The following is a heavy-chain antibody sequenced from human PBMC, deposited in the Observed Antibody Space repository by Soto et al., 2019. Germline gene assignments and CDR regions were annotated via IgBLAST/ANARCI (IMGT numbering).Heavy chain of an antibody. J-gene: IGHJ6*02. CDR2: IIPIFGTA. CDR3: ARDQNPLDLYYYYGMDV. D-gene: IGHD3-9*01. Sequence: QVQLVQSGAEVKKPGSSVKVSCKASGGTFSSYAISWARQAPGQGLEWMGGIIPIFGTANYAQKFQGRVTITADESTSTAYMELSSLRSEDTAVYYCARDQNPLDLYYYYGMDVWGQGTTVTVSS. CDR1: GGTFSSYA. V-gene: IGHV1-69*01.